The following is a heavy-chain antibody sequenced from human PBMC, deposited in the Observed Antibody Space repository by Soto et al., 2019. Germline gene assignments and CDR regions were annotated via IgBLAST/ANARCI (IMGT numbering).Heavy chain of an antibody. D-gene: IGHD1-26*01. J-gene: IGHJ5*02. Sequence: ASVKVSCKASGYTFTSYGISWVRQAPGQGLEWMGWISAYNGNTNYAQKLQGRVTMTTDTSTSTAYMELRSLGSDDTAVYYCARVLYSGGSGWFDPWGQGTLVTVSS. CDR2: ISAYNGNT. CDR3: ARVLYSGGSGWFDP. V-gene: IGHV1-18*01. CDR1: GYTFTSYG.